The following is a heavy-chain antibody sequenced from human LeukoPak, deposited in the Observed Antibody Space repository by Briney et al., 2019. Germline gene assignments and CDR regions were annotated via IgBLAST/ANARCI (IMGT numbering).Heavy chain of an antibody. CDR3: AKDNGGSRSSPSLP. V-gene: IGHV3-30*02. CDR1: GFTFSSYA. D-gene: IGHD6-6*01. Sequence: PGGSLRLSCAASGFTFSSYAMSWVRQAPGKGLEWVAFIRYDGSINYYADSVKGRFTISRDNSKNTVFLQMNSLRAEDTAVYYCAKDNGGSRSSPSLPWGQGTLVTVSS. J-gene: IGHJ5*02. CDR2: IRYDGSIN.